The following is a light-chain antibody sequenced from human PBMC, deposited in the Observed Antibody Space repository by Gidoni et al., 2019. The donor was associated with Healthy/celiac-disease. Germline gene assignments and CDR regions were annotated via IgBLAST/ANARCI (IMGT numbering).Light chain of an antibody. Sequence: VMTQSPATLSVSRGESATLSCRASQSVSSNVAWYQQKPGQAPRLLLYGASTRATGIPARFSGSGSGTEFTPPISSLQSEDVAVYYCQQYNNWPPLTFGGGTKVEIK. CDR1: QSVSSN. CDR3: QQYNNWPPLT. V-gene: IGKV3-15*01. CDR2: GAS. J-gene: IGKJ4*01.